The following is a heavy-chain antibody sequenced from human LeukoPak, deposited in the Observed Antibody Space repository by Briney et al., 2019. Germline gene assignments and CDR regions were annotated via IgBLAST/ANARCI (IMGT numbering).Heavy chain of an antibody. CDR1: GFTFSSYW. CDR3: AKGRGYSNEGLGY. Sequence: GGSLRLSRAAAGFTFSSYWMHWVRQAPGKGLVWVSGISGNGVSTYYADSVKGRFTISRDNSKNTLDLEMNSLRADDTAVYYCAKGRGYSNEGLGYWGQGTLVTVSS. CDR2: ISGNGVST. D-gene: IGHD4-11*01. J-gene: IGHJ4*02. V-gene: IGHV3-23*01.